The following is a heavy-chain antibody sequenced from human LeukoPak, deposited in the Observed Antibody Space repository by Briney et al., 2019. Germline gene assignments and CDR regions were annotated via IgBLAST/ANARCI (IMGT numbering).Heavy chain of an antibody. J-gene: IGHJ6*03. V-gene: IGHV3-30*04. Sequence: GGSLRLSCAASGFTFSSYAMHWVRQAPGKGLEWVAVISYDGSNKYYAASVKGRFTISRDNSKNTLYLQMNSLRAEDTAVYYCAKGGLDFGGTVYMDVWGKGTTVTIS. CDR3: AKGGLDFGGTVYMDV. CDR1: GFTFSSYA. D-gene: IGHD3-10*01. CDR2: ISYDGSNK.